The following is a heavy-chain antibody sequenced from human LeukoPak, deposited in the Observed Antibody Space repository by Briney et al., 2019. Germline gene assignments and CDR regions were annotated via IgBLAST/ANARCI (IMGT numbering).Heavy chain of an antibody. D-gene: IGHD3-3*01. V-gene: IGHV3-21*01. CDR3: ASSGHHLRFLEWLLFH. CDR2: ISSSSSYI. CDR1: GLAFKNYW. J-gene: IGHJ4*02. Sequence: PGGSLRLSCLGTGLAFKNYWMTWVRQAPGKGLEWVSSISSSSSYIYYADSVKGRFTISRDNAKNSLYLQMNSLRAEDTAVYYCASSGHHLRFLEWLLFHWGQGTLVTVSS.